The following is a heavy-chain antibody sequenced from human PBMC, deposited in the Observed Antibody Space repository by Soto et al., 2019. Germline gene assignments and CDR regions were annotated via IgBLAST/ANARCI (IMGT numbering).Heavy chain of an antibody. Sequence: KTSETLSLTCNVSDGSISGGGYYWIWIRQDPGKGLEWIGYIYHSGTTYYNPSLKSRVTKSVDRSKNQFSLKLNSVTAGESAAYYCERMGGKVLGPFDYWGEG. V-gene: IGHV4-31*03. J-gene: IGHJ4*02. D-gene: IGHD3-3*02. CDR2: IYHSGTT. CDR1: DGSISGGGYY. CDR3: ERMGGKVLGPFDY.